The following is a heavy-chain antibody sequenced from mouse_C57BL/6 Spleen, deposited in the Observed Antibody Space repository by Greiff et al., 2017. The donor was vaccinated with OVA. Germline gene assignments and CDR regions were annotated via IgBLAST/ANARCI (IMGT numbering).Heavy chain of an antibody. D-gene: IGHD1-1*01. Sequence: QVQLQQPGAELVMPGASVKLSCKASGYTFTSYWMHWVKQRPGQGLEWIGEIDPSDSYTNYNQKFKGKSTLTVDKSSRTAYMQLSSLTSEDSAVYYGARLGTTVVATDYWGQGTTLTVSS. CDR1: GYTFTSYW. V-gene: IGHV1-69*01. CDR2: IDPSDSYT. J-gene: IGHJ2*01. CDR3: ARLGTTVVATDY.